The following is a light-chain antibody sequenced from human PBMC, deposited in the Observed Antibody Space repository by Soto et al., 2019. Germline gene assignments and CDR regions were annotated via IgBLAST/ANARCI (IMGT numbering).Light chain of an antibody. CDR3: HHYTNWPVT. CDR2: GAS. Sequence: EIVLTQSPATLSVSPGERATPSCRASQSVGNNLAWYQQKGGQAPRLLMHGASTRANGIPARFSGSGSGTEFTLTISSLQSEDFAFYYCHHYTNWPVTFGQGTKLEIK. V-gene: IGKV3-15*01. CDR1: QSVGNN. J-gene: IGKJ2*01.